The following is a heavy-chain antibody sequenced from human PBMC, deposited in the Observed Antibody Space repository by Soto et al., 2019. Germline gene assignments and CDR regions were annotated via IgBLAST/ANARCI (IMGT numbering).Heavy chain of an antibody. Sequence: EGQLVESGGGLVKPGGSLRLSCATSGFTFGSYTMNWVRQAPGKGLEWVSCISSASSYIYYADSVQGRFTISRDNSEKSLYLHMNSLRAEDTAVYYCARRSGYAYGSLDHWGQGVLVTVSS. CDR1: GFTFGSYT. CDR3: ARRSGYAYGSLDH. J-gene: IGHJ4*02. CDR2: ISSASSYI. D-gene: IGHD5-18*01. V-gene: IGHV3-21*02.